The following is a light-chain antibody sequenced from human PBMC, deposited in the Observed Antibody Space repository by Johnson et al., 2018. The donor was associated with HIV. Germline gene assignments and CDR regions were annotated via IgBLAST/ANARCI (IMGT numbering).Light chain of an antibody. Sequence: QSVLTQPPSVSVAPGQKVTISCSGSSSNIGNNYVSWYQQLPGTAPKLLIYENNKRPSGIPDRFSGSKSGTSATLGITGLQTGDEADYYCKTWDSRLSVGHVFGTGTKVTVL. CDR3: KTWDSRLSVGHV. J-gene: IGLJ1*01. V-gene: IGLV1-51*02. CDR1: SSNIGNNY. CDR2: ENN.